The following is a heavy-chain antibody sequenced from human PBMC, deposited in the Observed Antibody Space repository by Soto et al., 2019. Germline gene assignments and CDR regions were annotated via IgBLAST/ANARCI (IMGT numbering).Heavy chain of an antibody. D-gene: IGHD5-12*01. CDR2: IYYSGST. Sequence: ETLSLTCPFYGVSISSNYSSCIRQPPGKGLEWIGYIYYSGSTNYNPSLKSRVTISVDTSKNQFYLKVTSVTAADTDVYYCARAKATGRPGGMDVWGQGTKVTVYS. J-gene: IGHJ6*02. CDR3: ARAKATGRPGGMDV. CDR1: GVSISSNY. V-gene: IGHV4-59*01.